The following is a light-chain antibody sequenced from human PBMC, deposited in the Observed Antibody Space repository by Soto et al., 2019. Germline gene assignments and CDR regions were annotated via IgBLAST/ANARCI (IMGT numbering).Light chain of an antibody. V-gene: IGLV1-44*01. CDR3: ASWDDSLSGPV. Sequence: QSVLTQPPSASGTPGQRVTISCSGSSSNIRSNTVNWYQQLPGTAPKLLIYSNNHRPSGVPDRFSGSKSGSSASLAISGLQSEDEADYYCASWDDSLSGPVFGGGTKLTVL. CDR1: SSNIRSNT. CDR2: SNN. J-gene: IGLJ2*01.